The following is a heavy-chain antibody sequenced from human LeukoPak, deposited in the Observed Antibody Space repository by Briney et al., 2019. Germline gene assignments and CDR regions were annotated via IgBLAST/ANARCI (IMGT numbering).Heavy chain of an antibody. CDR3: ARAVGTSRNFFDY. Sequence: KPSETLSLTCTVSGGSISSYHWSWIRQPPGKGLEWIGYIYYTGSTNYNPSLKSRVTISVDTSKNQFSLNLSSVPAADTAMYYCARAVGTSRNFFDYWGQGTLVTVSS. CDR1: GGSISSYH. D-gene: IGHD4-23*01. J-gene: IGHJ4*02. V-gene: IGHV4-59*12. CDR2: IYYTGST.